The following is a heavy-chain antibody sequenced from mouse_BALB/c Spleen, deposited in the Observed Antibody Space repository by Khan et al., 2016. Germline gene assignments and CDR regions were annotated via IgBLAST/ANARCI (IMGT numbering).Heavy chain of an antibody. CDR3: ARYYYGGAPWFAY. J-gene: IGHJ3*01. V-gene: IGHV3-1*02. Sequence: EVQLQESGPDLVKPSQSLSLTCTVTGFSITSDYSWHWIRQFPGNKLEWMGYIHYSGSTNYNPSLKSRTSITRDTSKNQFFLQLTSVTTEATATFYCARYYYGGAPWFAYWGQGTLVTVSA. CDR1: GFSITSDYS. CDR2: IHYSGST. D-gene: IGHD1-1*01.